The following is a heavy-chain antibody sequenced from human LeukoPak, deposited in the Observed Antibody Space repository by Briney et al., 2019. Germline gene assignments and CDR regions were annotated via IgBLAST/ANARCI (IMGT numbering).Heavy chain of an antibody. D-gene: IGHD2-2*01. V-gene: IGHV3-53*01. CDR1: GFTVSSNY. Sequence: GGSLRLSCAASGFTVSSNYMSWVRQAPGEGLEWVSVIYRGGSTYYAYSVKRRFTSFRDNSKNTLYLQMHNLRAEETAVYYCARDHCSSTSCFSRAFDIWGQGTMVTVSS. J-gene: IGHJ3*02. CDR2: IYRGGST. CDR3: ARDHCSSTSCFSRAFDI.